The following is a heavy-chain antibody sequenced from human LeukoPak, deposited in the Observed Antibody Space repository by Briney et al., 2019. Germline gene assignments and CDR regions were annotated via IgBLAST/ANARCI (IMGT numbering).Heavy chain of an antibody. D-gene: IGHD3-10*01. Sequence: GGSLRLSCAASGFTFSSYSMNWARQAPGKGLEWVSSISSSSSYIYYADSVKGRFTISRDNAKNSLYLQMNSLRAEDTAVYYCARDLSYYGSGRYYYFDYWGQGTLVTVSS. J-gene: IGHJ4*02. CDR1: GFTFSSYS. V-gene: IGHV3-21*01. CDR3: ARDLSYYGSGRYYYFDY. CDR2: ISSSSSYI.